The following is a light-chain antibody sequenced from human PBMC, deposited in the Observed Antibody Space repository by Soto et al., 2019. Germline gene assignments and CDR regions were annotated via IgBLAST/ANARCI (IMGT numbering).Light chain of an antibody. CDR2: AAS. J-gene: IGKJ5*01. Sequence: DIHMTQSPSSLSGSVGDRVSITGRASQSISSYLNWYQQKPGKAPKLLIYAASSLQSGVPSRFSGSGSGTDFTLTISSLQPEDFATYYCQQSYSTPHTFGQGTRLEIK. CDR1: QSISSY. CDR3: QQSYSTPHT. V-gene: IGKV1-39*01.